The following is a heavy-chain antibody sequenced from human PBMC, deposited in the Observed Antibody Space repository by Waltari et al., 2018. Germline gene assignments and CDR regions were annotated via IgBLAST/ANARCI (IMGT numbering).Heavy chain of an antibody. CDR1: GGSISSYY. CDR3: ASKGPYNPTVTKDAFDI. J-gene: IGHJ3*02. D-gene: IGHD4-17*01. CDR2: IYYSGST. V-gene: IGHV4-59*01. Sequence: QVQLQESGPGLVKPSETLSLTCTVSGGSISSYYWSWIRQPPGKGLEWIGYIYYSGSTNYNPSLKSRVTISVDTSKNQFSLRLSSVTAADTAVYYCASKGPYNPTVTKDAFDIWGQGTMVTVSS.